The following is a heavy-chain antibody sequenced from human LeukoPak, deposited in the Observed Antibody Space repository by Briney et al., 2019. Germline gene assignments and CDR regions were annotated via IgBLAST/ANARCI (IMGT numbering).Heavy chain of an antibody. CDR3: ARDVAREFDY. CDR1: GYIFINYY. Sequence: VASVKVSCQASGYIFINYYIHWVRQAPGQGLEWMGVINPSDGSTNYAQKYQDRVTMTRDTSTRTVYMQLSSLRSDDTAVYYCARDVAREFDYWGQGTLVTVSS. J-gene: IGHJ4*02. CDR2: INPSDGST. V-gene: IGHV1-46*01.